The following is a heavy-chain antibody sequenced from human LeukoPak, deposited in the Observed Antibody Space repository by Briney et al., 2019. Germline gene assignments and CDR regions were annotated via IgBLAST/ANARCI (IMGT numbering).Heavy chain of an antibody. V-gene: IGHV4-4*07. CDR1: GGSISSYY. D-gene: IGHD2-2*01. J-gene: IGHJ6*02. Sequence: PSETLSLTCTVSGGSISSYYWSWIRQPAGKGLEWIGRIYTSGSANYNPSLKSRVTMSVDTSKNQFSLKLSSVTAADTAVYYCARDSPPETDIVVVPAAEYYYYGMDVWGQGTTVTVSS. CDR3: ARDSPPETDIVVVPAAEYYYYGMDV. CDR2: IYTSGSA.